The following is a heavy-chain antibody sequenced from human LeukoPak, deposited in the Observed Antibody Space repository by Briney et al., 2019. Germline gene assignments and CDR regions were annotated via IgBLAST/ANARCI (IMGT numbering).Heavy chain of an antibody. J-gene: IGHJ6*03. Sequence: ASVKVSCKASGYTFTSYGFSWVRQAPGQGLEGMGWISAYNGYTYNSQIFQGRVTMTTDTSTTTAYMELRSLKSDDTAVYYCARVNMVGPILEDYYFYMDVWGKGTAVTVSS. V-gene: IGHV1-18*01. CDR3: ARVNMVGPILEDYYFYMDV. D-gene: IGHD1-26*01. CDR1: GYTFTSYG. CDR2: ISAYNGYT.